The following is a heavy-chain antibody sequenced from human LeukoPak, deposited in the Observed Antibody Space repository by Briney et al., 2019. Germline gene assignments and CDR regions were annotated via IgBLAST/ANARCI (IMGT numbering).Heavy chain of an antibody. J-gene: IGHJ5*02. CDR2: IYYSGST. CDR3: ARNAEQWLVRINWFDP. Sequence: PSETLSLTCTVPGGSISSSSYYWGWIRQPPGKGLEWIGSIYYSGSTYYNPSLKSRVTISVDTSKNQFSLKLSSVTAADTAVYYCARNAEQWLVRINWFDPWGQGTLVTVSS. D-gene: IGHD6-19*01. CDR1: GGSISSSSYY. V-gene: IGHV4-39*01.